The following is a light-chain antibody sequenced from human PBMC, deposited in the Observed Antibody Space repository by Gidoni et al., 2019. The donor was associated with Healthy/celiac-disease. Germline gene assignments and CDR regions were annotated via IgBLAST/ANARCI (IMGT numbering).Light chain of an antibody. CDR2: EVS. J-gene: IGLJ2*01. CDR3: CAYAGSRV. CDR1: SSDVGSYNL. V-gene: IGLV2-23*02. Sequence: QSALTPPASVSGSPGQSITIPCTGTSSDVGSYNLVSWYQQHPGKAPKLMIYEVSKRPSGVSNRFSGSKSGNTASLTISGLQAEDEADYYCCAYAGSRVFGGGTKLTVL.